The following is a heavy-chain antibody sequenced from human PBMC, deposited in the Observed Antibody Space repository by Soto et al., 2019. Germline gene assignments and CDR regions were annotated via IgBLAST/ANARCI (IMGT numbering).Heavy chain of an antibody. J-gene: IGHJ6*02. CDR1: GGTFSSYA. V-gene: IGHV1-69*13. CDR2: IIPIFGTA. Sequence: ASVKVSCKASGGTFSSYAISWVRQAPGQGLEWMGGIIPIFGTANYAQKFQGRVTITADESTSTAYMELSSLRSEDPAVYYCARERYYDFWSGYYTGMKRDYYYYGMDVWGQGTTVTVSS. CDR3: ARERYYDFWSGYYTGMKRDYYYYGMDV. D-gene: IGHD3-3*01.